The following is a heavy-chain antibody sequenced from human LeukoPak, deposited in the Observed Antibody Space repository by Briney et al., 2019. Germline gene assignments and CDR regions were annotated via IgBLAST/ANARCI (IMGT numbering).Heavy chain of an antibody. D-gene: IGHD3-10*01. CDR1: GFSFSNYA. CDR3: VKPARGSGIQYGLDS. J-gene: IGHJ4*02. Sequence: GGSLRLSCSASGFSFSNYAMHWVRQAPGKGLEYVAAITINIDRTFYAYSVNGRFTISRDNSRNTLYLQMSSLRPEDTALYYCVKPARGSGIQYGLDSWGQGTLVTVSS. V-gene: IGHV3-64D*06. CDR2: ITINIDRT.